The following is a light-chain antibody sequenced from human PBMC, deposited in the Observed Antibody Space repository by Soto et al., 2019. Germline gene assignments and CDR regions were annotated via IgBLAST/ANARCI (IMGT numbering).Light chain of an antibody. J-gene: IGLJ1*01. CDR2: EVT. CDR1: SSDIGSYDR. V-gene: IGLV2-18*02. Sequence: LTQPPSVSGSPGQSVTISCTGTSSDIGSYDRVSWYQQPPGTAPRLMIYEVTNRPSGVPDRFSGSKSGNTASLTISGLQPEDETDYYCNSFTTSKTYIFGTGTKVTVL. CDR3: NSFTTSKTYI.